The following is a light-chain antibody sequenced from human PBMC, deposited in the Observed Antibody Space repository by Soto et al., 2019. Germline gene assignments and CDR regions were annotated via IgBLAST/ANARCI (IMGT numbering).Light chain of an antibody. Sequence: EIVMTQSPATLSVSPGERASLSCRASQSVGSNLAWYQQTAGQAPRLLIYGASTRATGIPARFSGSGSGTEFTPPISSLQSEDFAVYSCQHYTNWPNTLGQGTKRE. CDR2: GAS. CDR3: QHYTNWPNT. V-gene: IGKV3-15*01. J-gene: IGKJ2*01. CDR1: QSVGSN.